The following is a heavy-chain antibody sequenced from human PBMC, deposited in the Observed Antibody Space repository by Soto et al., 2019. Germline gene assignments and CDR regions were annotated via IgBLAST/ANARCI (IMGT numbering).Heavy chain of an antibody. Sequence: ASVKVSCKASGGTFSSYAISWVRQAPGQGLEWMGGIIPIFGTANYAQKFQGRVTITADKSTSTAYMELSSLRSEDTAVYYCARGSGMGAPDGSFDIWGQGTMVTVSS. CDR1: GGTFSSYA. D-gene: IGHD1-26*01. V-gene: IGHV1-69*06. CDR3: ARGSGMGAPDGSFDI. J-gene: IGHJ3*02. CDR2: IIPIFGTA.